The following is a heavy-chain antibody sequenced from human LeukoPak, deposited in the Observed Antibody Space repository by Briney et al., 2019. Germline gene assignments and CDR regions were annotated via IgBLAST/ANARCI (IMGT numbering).Heavy chain of an antibody. CDR3: ARNMVINSLDN. CDR2: IYYSGTT. J-gene: IGHJ4*02. D-gene: IGHD2-21*01. Sequence: PSQTLSLTCTVSGGSISSGNYFWSWIRQPPGKGLEWIGFIYYSGTTNYNPSLKSRVTISVDTSKNQFSLRLTSVTAADTAVYYCARNMVINSLDNWGQGTLVTVSS. CDR1: GGSISSGNYF. V-gene: IGHV4-61*01.